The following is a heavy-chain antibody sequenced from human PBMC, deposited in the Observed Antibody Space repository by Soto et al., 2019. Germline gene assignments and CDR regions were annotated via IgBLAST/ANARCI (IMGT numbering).Heavy chain of an antibody. CDR2: ISSGSSYI. V-gene: IGHV3-21*02. J-gene: IGHJ6*02. CDR1: EFTFSVYS. CDR3: TRGRVKRRGGYDHYYGIDV. Sequence: DVQLEESGGGLVKPGGSLRLSCVASEFTFSVYSMNWVRQATGKGLEWVSSISSGSSYIYYADSVKGRFTISRDNDKNLLFLHMRSLRIDVTSVYYCTRGRVKRRGGYDHYYGIDVWGQWTTVTVSS. D-gene: IGHD3-16*01.